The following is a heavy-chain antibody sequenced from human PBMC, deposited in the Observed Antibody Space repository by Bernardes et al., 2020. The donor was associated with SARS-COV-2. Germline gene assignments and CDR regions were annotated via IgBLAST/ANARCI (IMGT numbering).Heavy chain of an antibody. D-gene: IGHD2-15*01. Sequence: GGSLRLSCAASGFTFSSYAMSWVRQAPGRGLEWVSAITGRGITRNYADSVKGRFTISRDNSWNTLNLQMDSLRAEDTAVYYCAKDLLVAPRGTFDYGGQGILVTVSS. CDR2: ITGRGITR. J-gene: IGHJ4*02. V-gene: IGHV3-23*01. CDR1: GFTFSSYA. CDR3: AKDLLVAPRGTFDY.